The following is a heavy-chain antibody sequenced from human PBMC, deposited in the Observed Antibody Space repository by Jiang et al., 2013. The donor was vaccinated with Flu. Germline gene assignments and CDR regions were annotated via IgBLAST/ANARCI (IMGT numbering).Heavy chain of an antibody. CDR2: IWYDGSNK. Sequence: VQLLESGGGVVQPGRSLRLSCAASGFTFSSYGMHWVRQAPGKGLEWVAVIWYDGSNKYYADSVKGRFTISRDNSKNTLYLQMNSLRAEDTAVYYCARVGGFGELFIALVYWGQGTLVTVSS. D-gene: IGHD3-10*01. J-gene: IGHJ4*02. CDR1: GFTFSSYG. V-gene: IGHV3-33*01. CDR3: ARVGGFGELFIALVY.